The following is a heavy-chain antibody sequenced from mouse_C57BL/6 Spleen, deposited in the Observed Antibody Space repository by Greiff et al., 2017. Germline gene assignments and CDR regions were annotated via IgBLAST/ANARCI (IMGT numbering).Heavy chain of an antibody. CDR2: IYPRDGST. CDR3: ARSHYYGSSWDYFDY. Sequence: VKLMESDAELVKPGASVKISCKVSGYTFTDHTIHWMKQRPEQGLEWIGYIYPRDGSTKYNEKFKGKATLTADKSSSTAYMQRNSLTSEDSAVYFCARSHYYGSSWDYFDYWGQGTTLTVAS. V-gene: IGHV1-78*01. CDR1: GYTFTDHT. D-gene: IGHD1-1*01. J-gene: IGHJ2*01.